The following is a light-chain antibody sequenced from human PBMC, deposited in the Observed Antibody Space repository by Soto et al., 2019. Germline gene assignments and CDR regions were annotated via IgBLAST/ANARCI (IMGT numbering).Light chain of an antibody. V-gene: IGLV2-14*01. Sequence: QSALTQPASVSGSPGQSIAISCTGTSSDVGAYDYVSWYQQHPGKAPRLMIYDVKYRPSGVSNCFSGSKSGNTASLTISGLQAEDEADYDCSSYTSSSSVIFGGGTKLTVL. J-gene: IGLJ2*01. CDR1: SSDVGAYDY. CDR2: DVK. CDR3: SSYTSSSSVI.